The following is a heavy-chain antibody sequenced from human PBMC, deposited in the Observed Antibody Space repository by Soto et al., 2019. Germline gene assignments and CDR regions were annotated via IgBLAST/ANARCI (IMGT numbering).Heavy chain of an antibody. CDR3: ARDRQAPTYYYDSSGYQDAFDI. CDR1: GGTFSSYA. Sequence: SVKVSCKASGGTFSSYAISWVRQAPGQGLEWMGGIIPIFGTANYAQKFQGRVTITADESTSTAYMELSSLRSEDTAVYYCARDRQAPTYYYDSSGYQDAFDIWGQGTMVTVSS. J-gene: IGHJ3*02. D-gene: IGHD3-22*01. CDR2: IIPIFGTA. V-gene: IGHV1-69*13.